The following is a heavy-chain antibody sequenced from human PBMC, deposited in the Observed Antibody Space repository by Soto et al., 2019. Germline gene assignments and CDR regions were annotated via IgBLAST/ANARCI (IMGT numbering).Heavy chain of an antibody. J-gene: IGHJ4*02. CDR3: AKLDGGGY. Sequence: QVQLQESGPGLVTPSGNLSLTCAVSGGSISSNNWWSWVRQPPGKGLEWIGEIYHDGNTHYNPSLKSRVTISVDKSKNHFALILSSLTAADTAVYYCAKLDGGGYWGQGTLVTVSS. CDR1: GGSISSNNW. V-gene: IGHV4-4*02. CDR2: IYHDGNT. D-gene: IGHD1-1*01.